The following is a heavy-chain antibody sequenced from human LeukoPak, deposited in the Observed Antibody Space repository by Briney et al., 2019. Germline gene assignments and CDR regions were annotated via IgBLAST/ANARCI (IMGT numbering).Heavy chain of an antibody. Sequence: PSETLSLTCAVYGGSFSGYYWSWIRQPPGKGLEWIGEINHSGSTNYNPSLKSRVTISVDTSKNQFSLKLSSVTAADTAVYYCARGGLLYRYSCDYWGQGTLVTVSS. CDR2: INHSGST. CDR1: GGSFSGYY. V-gene: IGHV4-34*01. D-gene: IGHD3-3*01. J-gene: IGHJ4*02. CDR3: ARGGLLYRYSCDY.